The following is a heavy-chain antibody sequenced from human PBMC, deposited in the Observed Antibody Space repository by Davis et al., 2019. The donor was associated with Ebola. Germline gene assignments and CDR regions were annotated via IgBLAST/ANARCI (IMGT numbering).Heavy chain of an antibody. D-gene: IGHD6-13*01. CDR3: AREGRTGIAAAASGMDV. V-gene: IGHV3-30*04. CDR1: GFTFSSYA. Sequence: GESLKISCAASGFTFSSYAMHWVRQAPGKGLEWVAVISYDGSNKYYADSVKGRFTISRDNSKNTLYLQMNSLRAEDTAVYYCAREGRTGIAAAASGMDVWGQGTTVTVSS. CDR2: ISYDGSNK. J-gene: IGHJ6*02.